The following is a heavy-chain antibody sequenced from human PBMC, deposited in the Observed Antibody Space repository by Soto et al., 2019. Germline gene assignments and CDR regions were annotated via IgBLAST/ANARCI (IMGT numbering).Heavy chain of an antibody. CDR2: IMPVFGTA. Sequence: QVQLVQSGAEVKKPGSSMKVSCKASGGTFNSFAISWVRQAPGQGLEWMGAIMPVFGTANYAQRFQGRVTITADKSTNTAYMELRSLRSEDTAVYYCASPGGYGDYLSYWGQGTLVTVSS. V-gene: IGHV1-69*06. J-gene: IGHJ4*02. CDR3: ASPGGYGDYLSY. CDR1: GGTFNSFA. D-gene: IGHD4-17*01.